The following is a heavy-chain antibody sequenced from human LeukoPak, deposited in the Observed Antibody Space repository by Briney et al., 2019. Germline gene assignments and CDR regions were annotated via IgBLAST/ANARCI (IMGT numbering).Heavy chain of an antibody. J-gene: IGHJ6*03. Sequence: SETLSLTCTVSGGSISSSFYYWGWIRQPPGKGLEWIGSIYYSGNTYYNPSLKSRVTISVDTSKNQFSLKLSSVTAADTAVYYCARETSQKGAHYMDVWGKGTTVTISS. CDR2: IYYSGNT. CDR1: GGSISSSFYY. D-gene: IGHD3-16*01. CDR3: ARETSQKGAHYMDV. V-gene: IGHV4-39*07.